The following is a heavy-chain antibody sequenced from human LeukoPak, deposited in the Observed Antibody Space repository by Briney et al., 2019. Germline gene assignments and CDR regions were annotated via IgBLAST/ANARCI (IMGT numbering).Heavy chain of an antibody. Sequence: PSETLSLTCTVSGGSISSSSYYWGWIRQPPGKGLEWIGNIYYTGSTYYNPSLKSRVTISVDTSKNQFSLKLSSVTAAVTAVYYCARSSSWYGLFDYWGQGTLVTVSS. V-gene: IGHV4-39*07. D-gene: IGHD6-13*01. CDR2: IYYTGST. CDR1: GGSISSSSYY. CDR3: ARSSSWYGLFDY. J-gene: IGHJ4*02.